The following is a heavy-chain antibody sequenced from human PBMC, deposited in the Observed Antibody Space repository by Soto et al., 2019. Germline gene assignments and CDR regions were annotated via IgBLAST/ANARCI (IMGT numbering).Heavy chain of an antibody. D-gene: IGHD3-22*01. Sequence: GGSLRFSCAASGFTFSSYDMQWVRQATGKGLEWVSAIGTAGDTYYPGSVKGRFTISRENAKNSSYLQMNSLRAGDTAVYYCARSPPGGYHYYYGMDVWGQGTTVTVSS. V-gene: IGHV3-13*04. CDR2: IGTAGDT. J-gene: IGHJ6*02. CDR3: ARSPPGGYHYYYGMDV. CDR1: GFTFSSYD.